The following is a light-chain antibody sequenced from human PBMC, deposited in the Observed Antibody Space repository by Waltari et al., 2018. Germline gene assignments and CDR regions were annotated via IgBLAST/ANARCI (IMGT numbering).Light chain of an antibody. CDR1: SGHSSNV. CDR2: VNSDGSH. J-gene: IGLJ3*02. CDR3: QTGGHGTWV. Sequence: QLVLTQSPSASASLGASVKLTCTLSSGHSSNVIAWHQQQPEKGPRYLMKVNSDGSHSKGDEIPDRFSGSSSGGGRYLTISSLQSEDEADYYCQTGGHGTWVFGGGTKLTVL. V-gene: IGLV4-69*01.